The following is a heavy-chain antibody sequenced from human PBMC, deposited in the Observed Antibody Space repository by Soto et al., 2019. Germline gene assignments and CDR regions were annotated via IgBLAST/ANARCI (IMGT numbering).Heavy chain of an antibody. CDR1: GYAFTCYG. D-gene: IGHD6-19*01. CDR3: ARDSGMYSSGWYVAFDYYYYGMDA. Sequence: GASVKVSCKASGYAFTCYGISSLRQAPGQGLEWMGWISAYNGNTNYAQKLQGRVTMTTDTSTSTAYMELRSLRSDDTAVYYCARDSGMYSSGWYVAFDYYYYGMDAWGQGTTVTVSS. J-gene: IGHJ6*02. CDR2: ISAYNGNT. V-gene: IGHV1-18*01.